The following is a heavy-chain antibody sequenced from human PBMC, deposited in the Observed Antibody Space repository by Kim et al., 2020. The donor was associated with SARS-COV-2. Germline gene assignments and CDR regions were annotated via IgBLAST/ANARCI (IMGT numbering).Heavy chain of an antibody. V-gene: IGHV3-30*03. J-gene: IGHJ4*02. D-gene: IGHD1-26*01. Sequence: YAGSAESRITIARDNSRNTVYLQMNSVRVDDTAVYYCAREIVSGLPIEVWGQGTLVTVSS. CDR3: AREIVSGLPIEV.